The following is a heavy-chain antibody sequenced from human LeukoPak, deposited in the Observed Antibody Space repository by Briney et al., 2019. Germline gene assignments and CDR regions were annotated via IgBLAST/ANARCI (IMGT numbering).Heavy chain of an antibody. CDR2: IYHSGSA. CDR1: GGSIISNSYY. CDR3: ARRDCGGGSCYYFDY. Sequence: PSETLSLTCTVSGGSIISNSYYWGWIRQPPGMWVEWIGNIYHSGSAYYNPSLKSRVTISVDTSKNQFSLKLGSVAAADTAVYYCARRDCGGGSCYYFDYWGQGTLVTVSS. D-gene: IGHD2-15*01. J-gene: IGHJ4*02. V-gene: IGHV4-39*01.